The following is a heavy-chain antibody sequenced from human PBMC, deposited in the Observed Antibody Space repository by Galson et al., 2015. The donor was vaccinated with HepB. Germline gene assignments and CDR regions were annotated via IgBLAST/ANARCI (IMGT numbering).Heavy chain of an antibody. D-gene: IGHD6-19*01. CDR1: GFAFSNYA. CDR2: ISAGGGGNR. Sequence: SLRLSCAASGFAFSNYAMNWVRHTPGEGLQRVALISAGGGGNRHYADSVTGRFTISRDDSKNMLYLQMNSLRADDTAVYYCARDFDSTGWYEWGYWGQGTLVSVSS. J-gene: IGHJ4*02. CDR3: ARDFDSTGWYEWGY. V-gene: IGHV3-23*01.